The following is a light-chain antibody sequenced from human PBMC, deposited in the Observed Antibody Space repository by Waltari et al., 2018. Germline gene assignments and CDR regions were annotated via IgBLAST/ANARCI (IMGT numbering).Light chain of an antibody. V-gene: IGLV1-40*01. Sequence: QSVLTQPPSVSGAPGQRVTISCTGSSSNIGAGYDVHWYQQLPGTAPKLLICGNSKRPSGVPDRFSGSKSGTSASLAITGLQAEDEADYYCQSYDSSLSGSVVFGGGTKLTVL. CDR3: QSYDSSLSGSVV. CDR1: SSNIGAGYD. J-gene: IGLJ2*01. CDR2: GNS.